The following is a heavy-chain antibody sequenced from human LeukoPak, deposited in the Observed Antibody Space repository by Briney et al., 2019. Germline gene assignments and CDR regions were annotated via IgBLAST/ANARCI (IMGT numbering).Heavy chain of an antibody. V-gene: IGHV3-23*01. D-gene: IGHD3-10*01. J-gene: IGHJ4*02. Sequence: GGTLRLSCAASGFTFSSYGMSWVRQAPGKGLEWVSAISGSGGSTYYADSVKGRFTISRDNSKNTLYLQMNSLRAEDTAVYYCARDTVLLWFGEPADYWGQGTLVTVSS. CDR2: ISGSGGST. CDR3: ARDTVLLWFGEPADY. CDR1: GFTFSSYG.